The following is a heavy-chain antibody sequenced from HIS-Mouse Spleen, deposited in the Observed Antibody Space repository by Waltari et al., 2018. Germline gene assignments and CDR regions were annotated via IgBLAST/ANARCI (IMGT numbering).Heavy chain of an antibody. CDR3: AREIPYSSSWYDWYFDL. Sequence: QLQLQESGPGLVQPSATLSPTCPVSGGSISRSRYYWGWIRQPPGKGREWIGSIYYSGSTYYNPSLKSRVTISVDTSKNQFSLKLSSVTAADTAVYYCAREIPYSSSWYDWYFDLWGRGTLVTVSS. CDR2: IYYSGST. J-gene: IGHJ2*01. CDR1: GGSISRSRYY. D-gene: IGHD6-13*01. V-gene: IGHV4-39*07.